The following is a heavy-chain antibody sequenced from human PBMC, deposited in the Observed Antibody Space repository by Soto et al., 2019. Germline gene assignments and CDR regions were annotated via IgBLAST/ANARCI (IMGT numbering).Heavy chain of an antibody. D-gene: IGHD3-3*01. Sequence: SVKVSCKASGGTFSSYAISCVRQAPGQGLEWMGGIIPIFGTANYAQKFQGRVTITADKSTSTAYMELSSLRSEDTAVYYCARGDGTYYDFWSGYHQVDYYGMDVWGQGTTVTVSS. CDR2: IIPIFGTA. CDR1: GGTFSSYA. J-gene: IGHJ6*02. V-gene: IGHV1-69*06. CDR3: ARGDGTYYDFWSGYHQVDYYGMDV.